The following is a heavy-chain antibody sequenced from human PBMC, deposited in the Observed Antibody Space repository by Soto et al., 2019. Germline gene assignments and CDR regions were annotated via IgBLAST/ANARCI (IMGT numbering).Heavy chain of an antibody. CDR1: GYTFTSYG. Sequence: GESLKISCKASGYTFTSYGISWVRQAPGQGLEWMGWISAYNGNTNYAQKLQGRVTMTTDTSTSTAYMELRSLRSDDTAVYYCAYFPMGGIVLDYWGQGTLVTVSS. J-gene: IGHJ4*02. D-gene: IGHD1-26*01. CDR3: AYFPMGGIVLDY. V-gene: IGHV1-18*01. CDR2: ISAYNGNT.